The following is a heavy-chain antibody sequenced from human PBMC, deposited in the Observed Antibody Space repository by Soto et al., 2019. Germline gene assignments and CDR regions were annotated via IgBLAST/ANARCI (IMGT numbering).Heavy chain of an antibody. V-gene: IGHV3-53*01. Sequence: GGSLRLSCAISGFPVSSNYLSWVRQAPGKGLEWVSVHYSGGSTYYADSVQGRFTISRDKSNNTLYLQMRRVRAEDTAVYFCARHRHPRGTVGATSPLDPWGQGTQVTVSS. CDR1: GFPVSSNY. J-gene: IGHJ5*02. CDR2: HYSGGST. CDR3: ARHRHPRGTVGATSPLDP. D-gene: IGHD1-26*01.